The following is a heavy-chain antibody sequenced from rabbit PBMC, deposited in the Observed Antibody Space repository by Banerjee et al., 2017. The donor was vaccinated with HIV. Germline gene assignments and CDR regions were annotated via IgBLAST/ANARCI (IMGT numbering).Heavy chain of an antibody. CDR3: ARDLAGVIGWNFGL. D-gene: IGHD4-1*01. Sequence: QSLEESGGDLVKPGASLTLTCTASGFSFSSGYNMCWVRQAPGKGLEWIACIYTGTSGSTWYANWAKGRFTISKTSSTTVTLQMTSLTAADTATYFCARDLAGVIGWNFGLWGPGTLVTV. V-gene: IGHV1S40*01. CDR2: IYTGTSGST. CDR1: GFSFSSGYN. J-gene: IGHJ4*01.